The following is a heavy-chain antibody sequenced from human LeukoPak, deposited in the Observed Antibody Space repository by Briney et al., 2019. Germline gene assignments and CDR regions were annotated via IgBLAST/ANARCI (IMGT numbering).Heavy chain of an antibody. CDR3: AREDGDCSSTSCYKAWFDP. CDR1: GYTFTGYY. V-gene: IGHV1-2*02. CDR2: IDPNSGGT. Sequence: ASVKVSCKASGYTFTGYYMHWVRQAPGQGLEWMGWIDPNSGGTNYAQKFQGRVTMTRDTSISTAYMELSRLRSDDTAVYYCAREDGDCSSTSCYKAWFDPWGQGTLVTVSS. J-gene: IGHJ5*02. D-gene: IGHD2-2*02.